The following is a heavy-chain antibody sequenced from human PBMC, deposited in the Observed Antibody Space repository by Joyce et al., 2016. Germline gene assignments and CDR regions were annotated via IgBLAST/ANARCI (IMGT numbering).Heavy chain of an antibody. J-gene: IGHJ6*02. V-gene: IGHV1-46*02. CDR2: INAVNGDT. CDR1: GYTLNRYY. D-gene: IGHD3-16*01. CDR3: AREFFGSGMDV. Sequence: QVQLVQSGAEVKRPGASVRVSCKASGYTLNRYYMHWVRQAPGRGLEWMGIINAVNGDTSYAQKFQGRFTMTRDTSTSTLYMDLSSLRSDDTAVYYCAREFFGSGMDVWGQGTTVTVSS.